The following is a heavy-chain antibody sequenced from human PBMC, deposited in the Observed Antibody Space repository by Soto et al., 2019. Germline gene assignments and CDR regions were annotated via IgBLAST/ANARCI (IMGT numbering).Heavy chain of an antibody. CDR1: GFTFSSYS. J-gene: IGHJ5*02. D-gene: IGHD4-17*01. V-gene: IGHV3-48*02. CDR2: ISSSSSTI. Sequence: EVQLVESGGGLVQPGGSLRLSCAASGFTFSSYSMNWVRQAPGKGLEWVSYISSSSSTIYYADSVKGRFTISRDNAKNSLYLQMNRLRDEDTAVYYCARGDPDYGDYGRRWFDPWGQGTLVTVSS. CDR3: ARGDPDYGDYGRRWFDP.